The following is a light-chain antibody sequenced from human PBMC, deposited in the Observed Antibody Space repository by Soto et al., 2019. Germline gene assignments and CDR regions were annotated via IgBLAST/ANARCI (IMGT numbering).Light chain of an antibody. CDR2: EVS. J-gene: IGLJ1*01. CDR3: NSYAGSNVYV. Sequence: QSVLTQPPSASVSPGQSVTISCTGTSSDVGGYNYVSWYQQHPGKAPKLMIYEVSKRPSGVPDRFSGSKSGNTASLTVSGLQAEDEADYYCNSYAGSNVYVFGTGTKVTVL. V-gene: IGLV2-8*01. CDR1: SSDVGGYNY.